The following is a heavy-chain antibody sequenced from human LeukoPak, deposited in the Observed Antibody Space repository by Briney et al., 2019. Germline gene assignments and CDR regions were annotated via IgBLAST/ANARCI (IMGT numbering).Heavy chain of an antibody. Sequence: SGGSLRLSCAGSGFIFNNYAMHWVRQPPGKGLEWVSGISWNSGSIDYADSVKGRFTISRDNAKNSLYLQMNSLRAEDTAMYYCAREGAAAAPYWGQGTLVTVSS. J-gene: IGHJ4*02. D-gene: IGHD6-13*01. CDR1: GFIFNNYA. CDR2: ISWNSGSI. CDR3: AREGAAAAPY. V-gene: IGHV3-9*01.